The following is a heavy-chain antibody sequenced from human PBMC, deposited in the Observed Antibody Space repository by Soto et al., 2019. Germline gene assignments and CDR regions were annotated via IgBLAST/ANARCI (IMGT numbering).Heavy chain of an antibody. CDR3: AKSVEVPAALGWYFDL. D-gene: IGHD2-2*01. CDR1: GFTFSSYA. Sequence: EVQLVESGGGLVKPGGSLRLSCAASGFTFSSYAMSWVRQAPGKGLEWVSAISGSGGSTYYADSVKGRFTISRDNSKNTLYLQMNSLRAEDTAVYYCAKSVEVPAALGWYFDLWGRGTLVTVSS. J-gene: IGHJ2*01. V-gene: IGHV3-23*04. CDR2: ISGSGGST.